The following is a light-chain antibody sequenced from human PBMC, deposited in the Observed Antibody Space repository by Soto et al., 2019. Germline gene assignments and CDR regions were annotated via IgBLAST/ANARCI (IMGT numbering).Light chain of an antibody. CDR1: SSDVGGYNY. J-gene: IGLJ2*01. CDR2: DVS. V-gene: IGLV2-14*03. CDR3: SSYTSSSTQKV. Sequence: QSVLTQPASVSGSPGQSITISCTGTSSDVGGYNYVSWYQHHPGKAPKLMIYDVSNRPSGVSNRFSGSKSGNTASLTISGLQAEDEADYYCSSYTSSSTQKVFGGGTKLTVL.